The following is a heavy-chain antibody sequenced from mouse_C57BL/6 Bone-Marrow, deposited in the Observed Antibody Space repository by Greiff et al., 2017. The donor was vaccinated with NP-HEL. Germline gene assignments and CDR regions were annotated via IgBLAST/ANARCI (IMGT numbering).Heavy chain of an antibody. Sequence: VQLQQSGAELVRPGASVKLSCTASGFNIKDYYMHWVKQRPEQGLEWIGRIDPEDGDTEYAPKFQGKATMTADTSSNTAYLQLSSLTSEDTAVYYCTTRLRDYYAMDYWGQGTSVTVSS. CDR1: GFNIKDYY. V-gene: IGHV14-1*01. CDR2: IDPEDGDT. J-gene: IGHJ4*01. CDR3: TTRLRDYYAMDY. D-gene: IGHD3-2*02.